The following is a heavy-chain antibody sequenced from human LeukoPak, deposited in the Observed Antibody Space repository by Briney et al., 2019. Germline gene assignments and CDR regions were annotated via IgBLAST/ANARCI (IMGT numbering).Heavy chain of an antibody. D-gene: IGHD6-25*01. V-gene: IGHV3-30*04. CDR1: GFTFSSYA. Sequence: GGSLRLSCAASGFTFSSYAMHWVRQAPGKGLEWVAVISYDGSNKYYADSVKGRFTISRDNSKNTLYLQMNSLRAEDTAVYYCAKSQRLVDYWGQGTLVTVSS. CDR2: ISYDGSNK. J-gene: IGHJ4*02. CDR3: AKSQRLVDY.